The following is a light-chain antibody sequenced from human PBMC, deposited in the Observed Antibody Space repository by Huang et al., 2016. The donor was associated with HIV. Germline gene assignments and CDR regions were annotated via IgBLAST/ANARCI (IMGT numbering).Light chain of an antibody. V-gene: IGKV3-11*01. J-gene: IGKJ4*01. CDR2: DAT. Sequence: IVLTQSPATVSLSPGERATLSCKASPSVSSYLAWYQQQPGQAPSLLIYDATRRAPGSPARFSGSGSGTDCTLTSSNLGPEDFAVYFCQQRYDWPLTFGGGTKVEIK. CDR1: PSVSSY. CDR3: QQRYDWPLT.